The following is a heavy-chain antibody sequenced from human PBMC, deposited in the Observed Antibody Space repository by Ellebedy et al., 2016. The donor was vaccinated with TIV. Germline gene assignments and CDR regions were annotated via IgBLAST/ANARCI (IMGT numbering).Heavy chain of an antibody. CDR2: ISGSSNTK. V-gene: IGHV3-48*01. CDR3: ASSRYHYYLGNTIFAY. CDR1: GFTFSKYG. Sequence: PGGSLRLSCVASGFTFSKYGMNWVRQAPGKGLEWVSYISGSSNTKHYADSVKGRFTVSRDNSKDTLFLQMNSLRAEDTAVYYCASSRYHYYLGNTIFAYWGQGALVTVSS. J-gene: IGHJ4*02. D-gene: IGHD3-10*01.